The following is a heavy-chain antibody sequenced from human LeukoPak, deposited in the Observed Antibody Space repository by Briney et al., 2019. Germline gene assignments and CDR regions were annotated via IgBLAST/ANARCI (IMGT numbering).Heavy chain of an antibody. V-gene: IGHV3-33*01. CDR3: ARGEGSSSWFDY. CDR2: IWYDGSNK. CDR1: GFTLSSYG. D-gene: IGHD6-13*01. Sequence: GGSLRLSCAASGFTLSSYGMHWVRQAPGKGLEWVAVIWYDGSNKYYADSVKGRFTISRDNSKNTLYLQMNSLRAEDTAVYYCARGEGSSSWFDYWGQGTLVTVSS. J-gene: IGHJ4*02.